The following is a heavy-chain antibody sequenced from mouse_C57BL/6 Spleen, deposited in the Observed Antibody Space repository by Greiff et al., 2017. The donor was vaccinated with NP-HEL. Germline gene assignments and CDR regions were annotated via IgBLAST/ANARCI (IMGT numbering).Heavy chain of an antibody. V-gene: IGHV1-64*01. CDR2: IHPNSGST. J-gene: IGHJ3*01. D-gene: IGHD2-10*02. CDR1: GYTFTSYW. Sequence: QVQLKQPGAELVKPGASVKLSCKASGYTFTSYWMHWVKQRPGQGLEWIGMIHPNSGSTNYNEKFKSKATLTVDKSSSTAYMQLSSLTSEDSAVYYCARPSSNWFAYWGQGTLVTVSA. CDR3: ARPSSNWFAY.